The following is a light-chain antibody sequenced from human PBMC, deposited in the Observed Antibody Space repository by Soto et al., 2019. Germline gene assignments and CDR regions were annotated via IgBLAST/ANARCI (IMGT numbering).Light chain of an antibody. Sequence: EVVLTQSPGTLSLSPGERATLFCRASQSIGNSYLAWYQQKPGQAPRLLIYGTFNRATGIPDRFSGSGSQTDFALIISRLEPEDFAVYYCQQHGFSPETFGQGTKVEI. J-gene: IGKJ1*01. CDR3: QQHGFSPET. CDR1: QSIGNSY. V-gene: IGKV3-20*01. CDR2: GTF.